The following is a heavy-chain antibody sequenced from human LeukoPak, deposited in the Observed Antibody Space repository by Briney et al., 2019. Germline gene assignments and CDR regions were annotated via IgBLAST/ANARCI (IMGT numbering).Heavy chain of an antibody. J-gene: IGHJ4*02. CDR1: GGSISSGDYY. CDR2: IYYSGST. V-gene: IGHV4-30-4*01. Sequence: SQTLSLTCTVSGGSISSGDYYWSWIRQPPGKGLEWIGYIYYSGSTYYNPSLKSRATISVDTSKNQFSLKLSSVTAADTAVYYCARGVDPFYFDYWGQGTLVTVSS. D-gene: IGHD5-12*01. CDR3: ARGVDPFYFDY.